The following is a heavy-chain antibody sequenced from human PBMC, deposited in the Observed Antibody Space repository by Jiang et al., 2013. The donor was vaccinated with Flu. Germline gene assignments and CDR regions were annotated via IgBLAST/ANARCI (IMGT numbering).Heavy chain of an antibody. Sequence: GPGLVKPSQTLSLTCTVSGGSISSGDYYWSWIRQPPGKGLEWIGSIYYTGSPYYNPSLKSRITISVDRTKNLFSLTLSSVTAADTGVYYCARDEGYYHYGMDVWGQGTTVTVTS. CDR2: IYYTGSP. CDR3: ARDEGYYHYGMDV. J-gene: IGHJ6*02. V-gene: IGHV4-30-4*01. CDR1: GGSISSGDYY.